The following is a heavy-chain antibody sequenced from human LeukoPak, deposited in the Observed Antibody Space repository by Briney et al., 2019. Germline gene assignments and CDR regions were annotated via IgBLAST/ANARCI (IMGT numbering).Heavy chain of an antibody. D-gene: IGHD1-26*01. CDR3: ATVGVILGAYYYGMDV. CDR2: ISAYNGNT. Sequence: ASVKVSCKASGYTFTSYGISWVRQAPGQGLEWMGWISAYNGNTNYAQKLQGRVTMTTDTSTSTAYMELRSPRSDDTAVYYCATVGVILGAYYYGMDVWGQGTTVTVSS. V-gene: IGHV1-18*01. CDR1: GYTFTSYG. J-gene: IGHJ6*02.